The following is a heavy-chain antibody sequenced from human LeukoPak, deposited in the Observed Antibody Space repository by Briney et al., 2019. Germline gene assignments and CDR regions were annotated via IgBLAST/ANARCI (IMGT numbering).Heavy chain of an antibody. D-gene: IGHD6-13*01. CDR3: AKSPYDSSWSFDY. V-gene: IGHV3-74*01. CDR1: GFTLSNYW. J-gene: IGHJ4*02. Sequence: GGSLRLSCAASGFTLSNYWMHWVRLAPGKGLMWVSRINSDGSSTNYADSVKGRFTISRDTTKNTLCLQMDGLRAEDTAVYYCAKSPYDSSWSFDYWGQGTLVTVSS. CDR2: INSDGSST.